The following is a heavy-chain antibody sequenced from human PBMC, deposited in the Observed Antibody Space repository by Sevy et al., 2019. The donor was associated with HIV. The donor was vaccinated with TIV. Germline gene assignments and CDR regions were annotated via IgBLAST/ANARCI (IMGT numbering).Heavy chain of an antibody. D-gene: IGHD2-21*01. CDR3: SKGGGALDGGMDV. CDR2: IYSGNT. V-gene: IGHV4-31*03. Sequence: SETLSLTCTVSGGSVSSSGYYWNWVRQHPGKGLEWIGYIYSGNTYYNPSLRSRLTISFDTSKNQFSVKLTSVTAADTAVYYCSKGGGALDGGMDVWGQGTTVTVSS. CDR1: GGSVSSSGYY. J-gene: IGHJ6*02.